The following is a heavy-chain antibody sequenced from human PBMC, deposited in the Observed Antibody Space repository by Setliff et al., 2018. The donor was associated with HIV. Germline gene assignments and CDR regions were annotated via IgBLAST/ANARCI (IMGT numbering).Heavy chain of an antibody. CDR2: ISYSGST. Sequence: PSETLSLTCTVSGASIRSQYWSWIRKPPGKGLEWIGYISYSGSTNYNPSLESRVAMSVDTSKQQFSLEVSSVTAADTAEYYCARTRGYSYGTLAGFDYWGRGSLVTVSS. V-gene: IGHV4-59*11. CDR1: GASIRSQY. CDR3: ARTRGYSYGTLAGFDY. J-gene: IGHJ4*01. D-gene: IGHD5-18*01.